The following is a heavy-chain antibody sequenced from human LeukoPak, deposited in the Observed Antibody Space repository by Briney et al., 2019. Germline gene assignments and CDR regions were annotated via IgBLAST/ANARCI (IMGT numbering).Heavy chain of an antibody. CDR1: GGSISSYY. CDR3: ASSRYDYDILTLRDAFDI. V-gene: IGHV4-59*01. Sequence: SETLPLTCTVSGGSISSYYWSWIRQPPGKGLEWIGYIYYSGSTNYNPSLKSRVTISVDTSKNQFSLKLSSVTAADTAVYYCASSRYDYDILTLRDAFDIWGQGTMVTVSS. D-gene: IGHD3-9*01. CDR2: IYYSGST. J-gene: IGHJ3*02.